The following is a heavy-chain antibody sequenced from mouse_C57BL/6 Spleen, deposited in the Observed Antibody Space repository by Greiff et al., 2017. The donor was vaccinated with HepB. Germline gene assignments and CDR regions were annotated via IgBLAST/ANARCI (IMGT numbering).Heavy chain of an antibody. J-gene: IGHJ4*01. Sequence: QVQLKESGAELARPGASVKLSCKASGYTFTSYGISWVKQRTGQGLEWIGEIYPRSGNTYYNEKFKGKATLTADKSSSTAYMELRSLTSEDSAVYFCARLVITSSRYYAMDYWGQGTSVTVSS. CDR1: GYTFTSYG. D-gene: IGHD1-1*01. CDR2: IYPRSGNT. V-gene: IGHV1-81*01. CDR3: ARLVITSSRYYAMDY.